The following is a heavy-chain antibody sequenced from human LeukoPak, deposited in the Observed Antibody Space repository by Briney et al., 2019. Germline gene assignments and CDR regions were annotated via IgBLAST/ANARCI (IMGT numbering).Heavy chain of an antibody. CDR1: RFTFSSYS. J-gene: IGHJ4*02. V-gene: IGHV3-7*01. CDR3: ARDVFDY. Sequence: PGGSLRLSCAASRFTFSSYSMNWVRPAPGKGLEWVANIKQDGSESYYVASVKGRFTISRDNAKNSLYLRMNSLRAEDTAVYYCARDVFDYWGQGTLVTVSS. CDR2: IKQDGSES.